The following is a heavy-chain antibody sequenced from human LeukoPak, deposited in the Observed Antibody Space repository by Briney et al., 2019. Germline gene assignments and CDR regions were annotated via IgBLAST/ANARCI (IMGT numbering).Heavy chain of an antibody. CDR2: ISSGSSYI. V-gene: IGHV3-21*01. J-gene: IGHJ6*02. CDR3: ARVDWDYYGMDV. CDR1: GFTFSSYA. Sequence: PGGSLRLSCVASGFTFSSYAINWVRQAPGKGLEWVSSISSGSSYIYYADSLNGRFTISRDNAKNSLYLQMNSLRAEDTAVYYCARVDWDYYGMDVWGQGTTVTVSS. D-gene: IGHD3-9*01.